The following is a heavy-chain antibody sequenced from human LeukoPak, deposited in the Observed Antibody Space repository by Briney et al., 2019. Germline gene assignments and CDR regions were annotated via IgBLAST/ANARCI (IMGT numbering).Heavy chain of an antibody. CDR3: ARDKDRQLWIDY. J-gene: IGHJ4*02. D-gene: IGHD5-18*01. V-gene: IGHV4-39*07. Sequence: SETLSLTCTVSGGAISSSRYYWGWIRQPPGKGLEWVGSIYYSGSTYYNPSLKSRVTISVDTSKNRFSLKLTSVTAADTAVYYCARDKDRQLWIDYWGQGTLDTVSS. CDR2: IYYSGST. CDR1: GGAISSSRYY.